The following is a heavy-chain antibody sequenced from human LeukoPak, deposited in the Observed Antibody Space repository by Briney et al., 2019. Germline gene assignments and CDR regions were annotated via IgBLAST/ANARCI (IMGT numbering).Heavy chain of an antibody. V-gene: IGHV3-21*01. Sequence: GGSLRLSCAASGFTFSSYRMNWVRQAPGKGLELVSPISSSSSYIYYADSVKGRFTISRDNAKNSLYLQMNSLRAEDTAVFYCAKDSSSSNYYYGMDVWGQGTTVTVSS. CDR2: ISSSSSYI. CDR1: GFTFSSYR. CDR3: AKDSSSSNYYYGMDV. D-gene: IGHD6-6*01. J-gene: IGHJ6*02.